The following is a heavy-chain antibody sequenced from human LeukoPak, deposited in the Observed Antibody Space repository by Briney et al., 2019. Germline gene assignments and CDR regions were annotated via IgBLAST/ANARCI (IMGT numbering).Heavy chain of an antibody. V-gene: IGHV1-46*01. J-gene: IGHJ5*02. Sequence: ASVKVSCKPSGYTFTSYYMHWVRQAPGQGLEWMGIINPSGGSTSYAQKFQGRVTMTRDTSTSTVYMELSSLRSEDTAVYYCASGDGGEPAAMDGWFDPWGQGTLVTVSS. D-gene: IGHD2-2*01. CDR2: INPSGGST. CDR1: GYTFTSYY. CDR3: ASGDGGEPAAMDGWFDP.